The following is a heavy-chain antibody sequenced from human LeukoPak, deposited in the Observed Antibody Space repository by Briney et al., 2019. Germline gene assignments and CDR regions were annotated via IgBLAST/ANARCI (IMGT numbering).Heavy chain of an antibody. CDR1: GYTLTELS. V-gene: IGHV1-24*01. CDR3: ATIWFGELPSGDAFDI. D-gene: IGHD3-10*01. Sequence: ASVKVSCKVSGYTLTELSMHWVRQAPGKGLEWMGGFDPEDGETIYAQKFQGRVTMTEDTSTDTAYMELSSLRSEDTAVYYCATIWFGELPSGDAFDIWGQGTMVTVSS. J-gene: IGHJ3*02. CDR2: FDPEDGET.